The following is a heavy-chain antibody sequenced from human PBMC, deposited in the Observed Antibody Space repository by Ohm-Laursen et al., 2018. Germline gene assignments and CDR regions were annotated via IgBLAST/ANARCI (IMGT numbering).Heavy chain of an antibody. CDR2: IYYSGST. V-gene: IGHV4-59*08. D-gene: IGHD4-17*01. Sequence: GTLSLTCIVSGGSINGYYWSWIRQPPGKGLEWIGYIYYSGSTNYNPSLKSRVTISVDTSKNQFSLRLTSVTAADTAVYYCARQDSGDYYFDYWGQGTLVTVSS. J-gene: IGHJ4*02. CDR1: GGSINGYY. CDR3: ARQDSGDYYFDY.